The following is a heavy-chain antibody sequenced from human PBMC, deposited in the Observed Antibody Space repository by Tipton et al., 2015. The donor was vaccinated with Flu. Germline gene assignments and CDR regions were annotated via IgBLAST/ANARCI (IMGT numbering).Heavy chain of an antibody. CDR3: VTLGGEATSDCLITPSGCGIDV. Sequence: TLSLTCTASGDSINTATYYWAWIRQPAGKGLEWIGRIYTSGSTSYNPSLESRVTMSMNTYKNQFSLRLSSVTAADTAVYYCVTLGGEATSDCLITPSGCGIDVWGQGTTVTVSS. J-gene: IGHJ6*02. V-gene: IGHV4-61*02. CDR1: GDSINTATYY. CDR2: IYTSGST. D-gene: IGHD2-21*02.